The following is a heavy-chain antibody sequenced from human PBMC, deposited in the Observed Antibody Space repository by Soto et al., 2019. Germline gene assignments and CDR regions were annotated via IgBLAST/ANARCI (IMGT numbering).Heavy chain of an antibody. CDR3: ARGARNYCDY. Sequence: QVQLVQSGAEVKKPGASVKVSCKASGYTFTDYGITWVRQAPGQGLEWMGWITPYNGDTNYARKFQGRITMTTDTSTDTAYMDLRSVISDDTAVYYCARGARNYCDYWGQGTLVTVSS. J-gene: IGHJ4*02. CDR1: GYTFTDYG. V-gene: IGHV1-18*01. CDR2: ITPYNGDT.